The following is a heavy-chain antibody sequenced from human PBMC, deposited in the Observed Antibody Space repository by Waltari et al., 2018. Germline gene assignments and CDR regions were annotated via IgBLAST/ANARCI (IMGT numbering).Heavy chain of an antibody. CDR3: ARDMGYSYGWEMDV. J-gene: IGHJ6*04. D-gene: IGHD5-18*01. CDR2: INPNSGGT. Sequence: QVQLVQSGAEVKKPGASVKVSCKASGYTFTGYYMHWVRQAPGQGLEWMGWINPNSGGTNYEQKFQGRVTMTRDTSISTAYMELSRLRSDDTAVYYCARDMGYSYGWEMDVWGKGTTVTVSS. CDR1: GYTFTGYY. V-gene: IGHV1-2*02.